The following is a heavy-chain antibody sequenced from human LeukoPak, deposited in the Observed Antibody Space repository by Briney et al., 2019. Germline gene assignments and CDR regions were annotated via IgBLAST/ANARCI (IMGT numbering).Heavy chain of an antibody. D-gene: IGHD3-22*01. J-gene: IGHJ4*02. CDR2: TYYRSKWYN. CDR3: ARVEEHYYDSSGYYYVFDY. Sequence: RSQTLSLTCAISGDSVSSNSAAWNWIRQSPSRGLEWLGRTYYRSKWYNDYAVSVKSRITINPDTSKNQFSLQLNSVTPEDTAVYYCARVEEHYYDSSGYYYVFDYWGQGTLVTVSS. V-gene: IGHV6-1*01. CDR1: GDSVSSNSAA.